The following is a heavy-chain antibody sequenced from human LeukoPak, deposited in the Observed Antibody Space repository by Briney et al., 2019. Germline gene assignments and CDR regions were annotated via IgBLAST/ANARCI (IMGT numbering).Heavy chain of an antibody. Sequence: GGSLRLSCAASGFTFSSYGMNWVRQAPGKGLEWLSYLSNTGNIHYAQSVKGRFTISRDNAKSSLYLQMDGLRAEDTAVYYCATEDRWAFDSWGQGTMVTVSS. CDR3: ATEDRWAFDS. V-gene: IGHV3-48*01. CDR1: GFTFSSYG. CDR2: LSNTGNI. D-gene: IGHD2-15*01. J-gene: IGHJ3*01.